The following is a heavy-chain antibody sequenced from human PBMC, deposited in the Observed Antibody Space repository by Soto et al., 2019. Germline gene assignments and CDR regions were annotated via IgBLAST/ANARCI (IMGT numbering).Heavy chain of an antibody. CDR1: GFSFGDSY. CDR3: AKTIVAASGYYFDH. D-gene: IGHD2-21*01. J-gene: IGHJ4*02. V-gene: IGHV3-11*06. Sequence: QVQLVESGGGLVKPGGSLRLACAASGFSFGDSYMSWVRQAPGKGLEWLSYISGGSSYTNYADSVKGRFTISRDNAKRSLYLEMSSLRADDTGVYYCAKTIVAASGYYFDHWGQGNLVTVSS. CDR2: ISGGSSYT.